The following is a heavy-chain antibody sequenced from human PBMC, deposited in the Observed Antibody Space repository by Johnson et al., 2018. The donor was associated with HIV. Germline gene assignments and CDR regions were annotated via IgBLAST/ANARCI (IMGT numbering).Heavy chain of an antibody. CDR1: GFPVSRRY. CDR2: ISYHWRDT. V-gene: IGHV3-30*03. J-gene: IGHJ3*02. D-gene: IGHD4-23*01. CDR3: ATERQEYGGNLIDAFGI. Sequence: VQPGGSLRLPSAASGFPVSRRYMSWVRPAPGKGLEWVTLISYHWRDTYYADSVQGRSTISGDNSWNTLYLQMNSLRAEYTALYYCATERQEYGGNLIDAFGIWCQGTMVTVSS.